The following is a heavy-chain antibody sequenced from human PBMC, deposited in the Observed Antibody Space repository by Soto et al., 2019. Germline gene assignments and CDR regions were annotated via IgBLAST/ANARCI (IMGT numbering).Heavy chain of an antibody. CDR1: EFTFSRYW. V-gene: IGHV3-7*01. D-gene: IGHD4-4*01. CDR2: MKEDGSLK. Sequence: EVQLVESGGGLVQPGGSLRLSCGASEFTFSRYWMSWVRQAPGKGLEWVANMKEDGSLKDYVDSVKGRFTISRDNAKNSLYLQMNSLRVDDTAVYYCARHRGYSTFDFWGQGTMVTVSS. J-gene: IGHJ3*01. CDR3: ARHRGYSTFDF.